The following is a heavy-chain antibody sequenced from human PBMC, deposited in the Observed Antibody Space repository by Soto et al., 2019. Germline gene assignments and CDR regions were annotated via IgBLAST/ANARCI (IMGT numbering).Heavy chain of an antibody. V-gene: IGHV3-30*18. CDR1: GFTFSSYG. J-gene: IGHJ3*02. CDR2: ISYDGSNK. CDR3: AKDKGSSSWFPGLIYAFDI. Sequence: QVQLVESGGGVVQPGRSLRLSCAASGFTFSSYGMHWVRQAPGKGLEWVAVISYDGSNKYYADSVKGRFTISRDNSKNTLYLQINSLRAEDTAVYYCAKDKGSSSWFPGLIYAFDIWGQGTMVTVSS. D-gene: IGHD6-13*01.